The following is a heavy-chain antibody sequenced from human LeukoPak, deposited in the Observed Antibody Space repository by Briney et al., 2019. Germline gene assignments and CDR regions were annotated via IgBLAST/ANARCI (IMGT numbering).Heavy chain of an antibody. D-gene: IGHD6-19*01. V-gene: IGHV3-74*01. CDR2: INSDGSTT. Sequence: GGSLTLSCAASGFTFSSYWMHWVRQAPGKGLVWVSRINSDGSTTSYADSVMGRFTISRDNAKNTLYLQMNSLRAEDTAVYYCARVIYSGWEGELSDWGQGTLVTVSS. CDR3: ARVIYSGWEGELSD. CDR1: GFTFSSYW. J-gene: IGHJ4*02.